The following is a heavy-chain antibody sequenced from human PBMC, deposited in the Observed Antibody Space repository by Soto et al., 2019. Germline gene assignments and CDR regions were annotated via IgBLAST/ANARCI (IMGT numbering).Heavy chain of an antibody. J-gene: IGHJ5*02. CDR3: ARGFKYGDYSRWFAP. CDR1: GYTFTSYD. D-gene: IGHD4-17*01. V-gene: IGHV1-8*01. CDR2: MNPNSGNT. Sequence: QVQLVQSGAEVKKPGASVKVSCKASGYTFTSYDINWVRQATGQGFEYLGWMNPNSGNTGYVKKFQGRVTMTRDTSMGTAYMEMSSLRSEDTAVYDWARGFKYGDYSRWFAPWGPGTLVTVSS.